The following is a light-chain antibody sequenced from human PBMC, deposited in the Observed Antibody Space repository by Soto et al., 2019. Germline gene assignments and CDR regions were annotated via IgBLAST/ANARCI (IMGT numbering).Light chain of an antibody. CDR2: EVT. V-gene: IGLV2-23*02. J-gene: IGLJ1*01. CDR3: CSYAGPNTFV. CDR1: SSDVGPYNL. Sequence: QSALTQSASVSGSPGQSITISCTGTSSDVGPYNLVSWYQQHPGKAPKLIIYEVTERPSGVSNRFSGSKSGNTASLTISGRQADDEVDYSSCSYAGPNTFVFGLGTKLTVL.